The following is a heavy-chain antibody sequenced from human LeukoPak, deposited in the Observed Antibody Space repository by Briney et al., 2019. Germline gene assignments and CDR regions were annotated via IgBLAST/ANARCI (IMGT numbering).Heavy chain of an antibody. CDR3: ARAPGSMVRGVITYYYGMDV. CDR2: INTNTGNP. Sequence: ASVKVSCKASGYTFTSYAMNWVRQAPGQGLEWTGWINTNTGNPTYAQGFTGRFVFSLDTSVSTAYLQISSLKAEDTAVYYCARAPGSMVRGVITYYYGMDVWGQGTTVTVSS. J-gene: IGHJ6*02. CDR1: GYTFTSYA. V-gene: IGHV7-4-1*02. D-gene: IGHD3-10*01.